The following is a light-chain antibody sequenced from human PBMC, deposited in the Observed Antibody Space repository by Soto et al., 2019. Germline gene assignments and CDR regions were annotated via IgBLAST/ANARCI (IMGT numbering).Light chain of an antibody. V-gene: IGKV3-20*01. CDR3: QQYGRSPRT. Sequence: EIVLTQSPGTLSLSPGERATLSCRASQSVSSSYLGWYQQKPGQAPRLLIYGASNRATGIPDRFIGRGSGTDFTLTISRLEPEDFAVYYCQQYGRSPRTFGQGTKLEIK. CDR1: QSVSSSY. CDR2: GAS. J-gene: IGKJ2*01.